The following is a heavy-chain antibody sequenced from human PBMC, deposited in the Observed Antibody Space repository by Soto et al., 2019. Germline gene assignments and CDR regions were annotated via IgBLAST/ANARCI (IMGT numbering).Heavy chain of an antibody. J-gene: IGHJ4*02. CDR1: GFTFSNYA. V-gene: IGHV3-30-3*01. D-gene: IGHD2-21*01. CDR2: ISYDGSTK. CDR3: AREGGGDDRSFPAV. Sequence: GGSLRLSCAASGFTFSNYAMHWVRQAPGKGLEWVSFISYDGSTKFYADSVRGRFIISRDNSKNTLYVQTNSLRPEDTAVYYCAREGGGDDRSFPAVWGRGSSVSVSS.